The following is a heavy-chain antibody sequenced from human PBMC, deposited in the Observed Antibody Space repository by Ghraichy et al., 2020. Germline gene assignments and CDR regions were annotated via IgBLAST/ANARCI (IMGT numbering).Heavy chain of an antibody. CDR2: INSDGSST. J-gene: IGHJ6*02. V-gene: IGHV3-74*01. D-gene: IGHD2-21*02. Sequence: GGSLRLSCAASGFTFSSYWMHWVRQAPGKGLVWVSRINSDGSSTSYADSVKGRFTISRDNAKNTLYLQMNSLRAEDTAVYYCAREVTFESTGYGMDVWGQGTTVTVSS. CDR1: GFTFSSYW. CDR3: AREVTFESTGYGMDV.